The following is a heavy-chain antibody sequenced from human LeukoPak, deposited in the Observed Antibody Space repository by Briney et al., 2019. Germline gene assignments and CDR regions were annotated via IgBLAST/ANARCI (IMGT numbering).Heavy chain of an antibody. J-gene: IGHJ4*02. V-gene: IGHV3-48*04. CDR2: ISSSSSTI. CDR3: ARAVAGTPY. CDR1: GFTFSTYA. D-gene: IGHD6-19*01. Sequence: PGRSLRLSCEASGFTFSTYAMHWVRQAPGKGLEWVSSISSSSSTIYYADSVKGRFTISRDNAKNSLYLQMNSLRAEDTAVYYCARAVAGTPYWGQGTLVTVSS.